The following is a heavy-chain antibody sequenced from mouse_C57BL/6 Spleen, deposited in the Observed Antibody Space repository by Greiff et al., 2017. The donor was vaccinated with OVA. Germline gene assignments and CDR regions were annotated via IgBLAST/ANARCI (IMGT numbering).Heavy chain of an antibody. CDR2: ISNGGGST. CDR1: GFTSSDYY. CDR3: ARHDYGYFDV. J-gene: IGHJ1*03. Sequence: EVQRVESGGGLVQPGGSLKLSCAASGFTSSDYYMYWVRQTPEKRLEWVAYISNGGGSTYYPDTVKGRFTISRDKAKKTLYLQMSRLKSEDTAMYYCARHDYGYFDVWGTGTTVTVSS. V-gene: IGHV5-12*01.